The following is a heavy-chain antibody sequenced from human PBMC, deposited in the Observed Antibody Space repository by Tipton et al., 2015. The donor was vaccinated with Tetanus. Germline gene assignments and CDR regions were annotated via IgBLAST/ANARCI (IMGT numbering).Heavy chain of an antibody. J-gene: IGHJ6*02. D-gene: IGHD3-16*01. CDR1: GASIGSISYY. Sequence: TLSLTCTVSGASIGSISYYWSWIRQPPGKGLEWIGYTYYSGSTYYNPSLKSRVTISVDTPKNQFSLRLSSVTAADTAVYYCARDHGITWGGMGYYYGMDVWGQGTTVTVSS. V-gene: IGHV4-30-4*01. CDR3: ARDHGITWGGMGYYYGMDV. CDR2: TYYSGST.